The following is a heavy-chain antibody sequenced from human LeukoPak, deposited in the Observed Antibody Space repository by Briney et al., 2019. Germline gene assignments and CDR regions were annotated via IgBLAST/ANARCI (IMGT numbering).Heavy chain of an antibody. Sequence: SETLSLTCTVSGGSISSYYWSWIQQPPGKGLEWIGYIYYSESTNYNPSLKSRVTISVDTSKNQFSLKLSSVTAADTAVYYCARTDGSGSFLGYYFDYWGQGTLVTVSS. CDR3: ARTDGSGSFLGYYFDY. V-gene: IGHV4-59*01. CDR1: GGSISSYY. J-gene: IGHJ4*02. CDR2: IYYSEST. D-gene: IGHD3-10*01.